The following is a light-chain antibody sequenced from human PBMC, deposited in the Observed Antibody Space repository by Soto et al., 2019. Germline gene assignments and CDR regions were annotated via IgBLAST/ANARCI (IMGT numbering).Light chain of an antibody. J-gene: IGKJ4*01. CDR2: DAS. Sequence: DIQLTQSPSFLSPSVGESVTITCQASQDSKNYLNWYQQKSGKAPKLLIYDASDLETGVPSRFSGSGSGTDFTFNINSLQPEDIATYYCQHYDNLPLTFGGGTKVDIK. V-gene: IGKV1-33*01. CDR1: QDSKNY. CDR3: QHYDNLPLT.